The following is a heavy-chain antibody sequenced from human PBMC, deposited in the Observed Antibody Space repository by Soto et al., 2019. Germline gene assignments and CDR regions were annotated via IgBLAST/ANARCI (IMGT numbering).Heavy chain of an antibody. Sequence: QLQLQESGPGLVKASETLSLTCTVSGGSISSSTYYWGYIRQPPGKGLEWIGTIYYTGRTYYHPSIKSRVTIFVDTSKSQVSLRLTSVTDADTAGYYCVSVSDMGCWFDPGCQGTLVTVSS. CDR2: IYYTGRT. CDR3: VSVSDMGCWFDP. V-gene: IGHV4-39*01. D-gene: IGHD3-16*01. J-gene: IGHJ5*02. CDR1: GGSISSSTYY.